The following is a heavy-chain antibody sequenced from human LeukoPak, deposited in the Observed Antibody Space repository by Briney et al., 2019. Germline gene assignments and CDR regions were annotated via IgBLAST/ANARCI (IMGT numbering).Heavy chain of an antibody. D-gene: IGHD5-12*01. CDR2: ISAYNGNT. CDR3: TRDRSRYDPFDY. Sequence: ASVNVSCKACRYTFTSYGISWVRQAPGQRLEWMGWISAYNGNTNYAQKLQGRVTMTRDTSTSTAYMELRSLRSEPTAVYYCTRDRSRYDPFDYWGQGTLVTVSS. V-gene: IGHV1-18*01. CDR1: RYTFTSYG. J-gene: IGHJ4*02.